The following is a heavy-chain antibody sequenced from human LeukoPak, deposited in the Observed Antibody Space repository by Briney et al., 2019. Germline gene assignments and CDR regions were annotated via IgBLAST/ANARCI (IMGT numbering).Heavy chain of an antibody. CDR2: ISSSSSTI. J-gene: IGHJ4*02. CDR1: GFTFSSYS. V-gene: IGHV3-48*01. Sequence: GGSLRLSCAASGFTFSSYSMNWVRQAPGKGLEWVSYISSSSSTIYYADSVKGRFTISRDNAKNSLYLQMNSLRAEDTAVYYCARHLSGVTGYTYGRGIDYWGQGTLVTVSS. D-gene: IGHD5-18*01. CDR3: ARHLSGVTGYTYGRGIDY.